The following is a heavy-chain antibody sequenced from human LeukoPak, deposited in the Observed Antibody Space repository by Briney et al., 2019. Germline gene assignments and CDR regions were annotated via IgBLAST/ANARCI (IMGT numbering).Heavy chain of an antibody. J-gene: IGHJ5*02. CDR2: IYSGGST. CDR3: ARDPSVRGDSWFDP. D-gene: IGHD3-10*01. CDR1: GFTVSSNY. Sequence: GGSLRLSCAASGFTVSSNYMSWVRQAPGKGLEWVSAIYSGGSTYYADSVKGRFTISRDNAKNSLYLQMNSLRAEDTAVYYCARDPSVRGDSWFDPWGQGTLVTVSS. V-gene: IGHV3-66*01.